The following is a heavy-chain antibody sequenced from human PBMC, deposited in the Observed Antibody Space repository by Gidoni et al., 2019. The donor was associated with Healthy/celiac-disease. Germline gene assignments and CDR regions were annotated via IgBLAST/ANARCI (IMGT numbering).Heavy chain of an antibody. CDR2: ISSSSSTI. V-gene: IGHV3-48*02. D-gene: IGHD2-21*01. J-gene: IGHJ3*02. CDR3: ARDTYCGGDCYPPLDDAFDI. Sequence: GLEWVSYISSSSSTIYYADSVKARFTISRDNAKNSLYLQMNSLRDEDTAVYYCARDTYCGGDCYPPLDDAFDIWGQGTMVTVSS.